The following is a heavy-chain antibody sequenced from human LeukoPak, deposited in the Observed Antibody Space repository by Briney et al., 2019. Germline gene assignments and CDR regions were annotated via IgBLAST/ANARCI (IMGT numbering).Heavy chain of an antibody. CDR2: ISNTDETR. D-gene: IGHD6-19*01. J-gene: IGHJ4*02. CDR1: GFNFRSYE. Sequence: GRSLRLSCAASGFNFRSYEMNWVRQAPGKGLEWVSYISNTDETRTYADPVKGRFTISRDNAKNSLHLEMNSLRAEDTAVYYCAREIVSAVAGNFDYWGQGTLVTVSS. V-gene: IGHV3-48*03. CDR3: AREIVSAVAGNFDY.